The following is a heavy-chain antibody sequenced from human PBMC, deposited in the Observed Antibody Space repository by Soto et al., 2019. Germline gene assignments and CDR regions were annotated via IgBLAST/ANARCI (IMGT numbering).Heavy chain of an antibody. J-gene: IGHJ4*02. CDR2: ISYSGST. CDR1: GDSFSSSVYN. D-gene: IGHD3-22*01. CDR3: ARRKSYYFDSSGYYYPFDY. Sequence: SETLSLTCTVSGDSFSSSVYNWGWIRQSPGKGLEWNGSISYSGSTYYNPSLKSRVTIFVGTSKNQFSLKLSSVTAADTAVYYCARRKSYYFDSSGYYYPFDYWGQGTLVTVCS. V-gene: IGHV4-39*01.